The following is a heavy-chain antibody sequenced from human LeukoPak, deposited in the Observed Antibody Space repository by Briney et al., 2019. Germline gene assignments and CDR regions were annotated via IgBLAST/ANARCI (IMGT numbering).Heavy chain of an antibody. J-gene: IGHJ4*02. V-gene: IGHV4-59*08. D-gene: IGHD2-21*02. Sequence: SETLSLICTVSGGSVSGYYWSWIRRPPGRGLEWIGYIFYSGTTLYSPSLKSRVTMSVDTSENQFSLKLSSVTAADTAVYYCARHDVVPVIRRGFDFWGQGILVTVSS. CDR2: IFYSGTT. CDR3: ARHDVVPVIRRGFDF. CDR1: GGSVSGYY.